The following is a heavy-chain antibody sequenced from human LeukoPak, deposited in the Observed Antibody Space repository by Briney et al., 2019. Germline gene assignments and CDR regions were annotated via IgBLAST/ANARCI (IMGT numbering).Heavy chain of an antibody. J-gene: IGHJ4*02. CDR3: AKGGKWDVTPFDY. CDR2: ISGSGGTT. CDR1: GLTFSSYA. D-gene: IGHD1-26*01. Sequence: PGGSLRLSCAASGLTFSSYAMTWVRQTPGKGLEWVAAISGSGGTTYYADFAKGRFTISRDNSKNTLYLQVNSLRAEDTAVYYCAKGGKWDVTPFDYWGQGTLVTVSS. V-gene: IGHV3-23*01.